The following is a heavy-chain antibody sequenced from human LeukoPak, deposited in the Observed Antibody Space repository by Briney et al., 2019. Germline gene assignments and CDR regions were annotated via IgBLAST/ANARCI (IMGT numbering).Heavy chain of an antibody. CDR1: GFTFGNYG. Sequence: PGGSLRLSCAASGFTFGNYGMHWVRQVPGKGLERVAAIWFDGIRKYYADSVKGRLTISRDNSKNTLYLQMNSLRAEDTAVYYCARDLEDSSPFGAFDMWGQGTMVTVSS. V-gene: IGHV3-33*01. J-gene: IGHJ3*02. CDR3: ARDLEDSSPFGAFDM. D-gene: IGHD3-22*01. CDR2: IWFDGIRK.